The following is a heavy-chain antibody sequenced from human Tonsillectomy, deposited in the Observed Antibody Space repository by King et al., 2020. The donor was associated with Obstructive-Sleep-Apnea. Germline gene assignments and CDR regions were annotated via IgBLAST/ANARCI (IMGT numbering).Heavy chain of an antibody. D-gene: IGHD1-7*01. Sequence: VQLVESGVGLVQPGGSLRLSCAASGFTFSRHDMTWFRQAPGKGLEWFSAITDSASGGHIYYADSVKGRFTISRDNSKNTLYLQMTSLRAEDTAVYFCAKDITGTTWGQGTLVTVSS. CDR1: GFTFSRHD. J-gene: IGHJ4*02. CDR2: ITDSASGGHI. CDR3: AKDITGTT. V-gene: IGHV3-23*04.